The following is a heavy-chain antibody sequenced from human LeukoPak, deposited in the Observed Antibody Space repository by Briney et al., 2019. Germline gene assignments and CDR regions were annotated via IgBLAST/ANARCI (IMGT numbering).Heavy chain of an antibody. CDR1: GGSFSGYY. Sequence: ASETLSLTCAVYGGSFSGYYWSWIRQPPGKGLEWIGEINHSGSTNYNPSLKSRVTISVDTSKNQFSLKLSSVTAADTAVYYCASSKLPYYYYGMDVWGQGTTVTVSS. D-gene: IGHD2-15*01. CDR3: ASSKLPYYYYGMDV. J-gene: IGHJ6*02. CDR2: INHSGST. V-gene: IGHV4-34*01.